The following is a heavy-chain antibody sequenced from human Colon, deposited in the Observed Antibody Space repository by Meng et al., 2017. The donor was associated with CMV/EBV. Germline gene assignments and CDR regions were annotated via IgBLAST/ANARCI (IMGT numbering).Heavy chain of an antibody. V-gene: IGHV3-43D*04. J-gene: IGHJ4*02. CDR3: VGYSGIYSTDLDY. CDR1: GFKFDDFA. Sequence: GGSLRLSCAASGFKFDDFATHWVRQAPGKGLEWVSLITWNGATTYYGDSVKGRFTISRDNSKKMLYLQMHSLRPEDTAVYYCVGYSGIYSTDLDYWGQGTLVTVSS. CDR2: ITWNGATT. D-gene: IGHD1-26*01.